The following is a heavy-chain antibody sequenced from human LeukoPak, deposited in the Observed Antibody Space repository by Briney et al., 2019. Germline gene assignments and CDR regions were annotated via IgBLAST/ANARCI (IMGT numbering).Heavy chain of an antibody. CDR3: ARHGDYAPGFDY. J-gene: IGHJ4*02. D-gene: IGHD4-17*01. V-gene: IGHV4-59*08. Sequence: SETLSLTCTVSGGSISSYYWSWIRQPPGKGLEWIGYIYYSGGTNYNPSLKSRVTISVDTSKNQFSLKLSSVTAADTAVYYCARHGDYAPGFDYWGQGTLVTVSS. CDR1: GGSISSYY. CDR2: IYYSGGT.